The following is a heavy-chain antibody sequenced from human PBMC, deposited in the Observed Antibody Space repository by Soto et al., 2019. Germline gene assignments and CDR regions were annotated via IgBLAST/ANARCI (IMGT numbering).Heavy chain of an antibody. CDR3: ARDSIRAAAGYNWFDP. D-gene: IGHD6-13*01. V-gene: IGHV3-21*01. CDR1: GFTFSSYS. CDR2: ISSSSSYI. J-gene: IGHJ5*02. Sequence: PGGSLRLSCAASGFTFSSYSMNWVRQAPGKGLEWVSSISSSSSYIYYAETVKGRFTISRDNAKNLLYLQMNSLRAEDTAVYYCARDSIRAAAGYNWFDPWGQGTLVTVS.